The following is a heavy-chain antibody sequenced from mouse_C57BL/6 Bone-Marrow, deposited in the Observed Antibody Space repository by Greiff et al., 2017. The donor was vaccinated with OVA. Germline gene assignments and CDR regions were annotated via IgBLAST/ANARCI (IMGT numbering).Heavy chain of an antibody. CDR3: ARSGFTTVVATDWYFDV. J-gene: IGHJ1*03. CDR2: IDPSDSYT. CDR1: GYTFTSYW. Sequence: QVQLQQPGAELVKPGASVKLSCKASGYTFTSYWMQWVKQRPGQGLEWIGEIDPSDSYTNYNQKFKGKATLTVDTSSSTAYMQLSSLTSEDSAVYYCARSGFTTVVATDWYFDVWGTGTTVTVSS. V-gene: IGHV1-50*01. D-gene: IGHD1-1*01.